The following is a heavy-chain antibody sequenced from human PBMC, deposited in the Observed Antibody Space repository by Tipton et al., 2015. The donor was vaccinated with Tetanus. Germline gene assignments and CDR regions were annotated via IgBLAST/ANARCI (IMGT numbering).Heavy chain of an antibody. D-gene: IGHD1-14*01. Sequence: TLSLTCTLSGGSISTYSWNWIRQPPGKGLARIGYVSYSGSTKYNPSLKSRATISVDTAKSRFSLKLTSVTAADTAVYYCARAPNRISRAYDCWGQGTQVTVSS. J-gene: IGHJ4*02. CDR3: ARAPNRISRAYDC. CDR2: VSYSGST. CDR1: GGSISTYS. V-gene: IGHV4-59*13.